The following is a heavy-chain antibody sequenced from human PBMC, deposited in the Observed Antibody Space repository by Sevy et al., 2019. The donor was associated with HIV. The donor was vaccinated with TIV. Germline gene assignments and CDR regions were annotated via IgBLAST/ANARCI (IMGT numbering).Heavy chain of an antibody. D-gene: IGHD1-7*01. CDR3: ARDGGGGTTNSGMDV. Sequence: VSVKVSCKASGYTFTGDYLHWVRQAPGQGLEWMGRVYPHSGGTNYAQKFQGRVTMTRDTSISTAYMELSRLRSDDTAVYYCARDGGGGTTNSGMDVWGQGTTVTVSS. J-gene: IGHJ6*02. CDR1: GYTFTGDY. V-gene: IGHV1-2*06. CDR2: VYPHSGGT.